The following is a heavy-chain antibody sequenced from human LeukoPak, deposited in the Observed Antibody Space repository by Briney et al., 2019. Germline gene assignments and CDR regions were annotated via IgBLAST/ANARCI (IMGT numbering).Heavy chain of an antibody. V-gene: IGHV3-23*01. D-gene: IGHD5-24*01. Sequence: GGSLILSCAVSGFTFRDAAMTWVRQAPGKGLEWVSLISSSGNNAYYADSVKGRFTISRDNSKNTLSLQMNSLRVEDTAIYYCAKDIQLSTWGLGTMVTVSS. CDR1: GFTFRDAA. J-gene: IGHJ3*01. CDR2: ISSSGNNA. CDR3: AKDIQLST.